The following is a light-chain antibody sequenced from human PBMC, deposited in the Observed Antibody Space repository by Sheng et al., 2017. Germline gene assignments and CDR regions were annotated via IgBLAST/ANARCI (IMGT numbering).Light chain of an antibody. J-gene: IGLJ1*01. V-gene: IGLV1-47*02. CDR2: SNR. CDR1: NSNIGSNH. Sequence: QSVLTQPPSASGTPGQRVTISCSGSNSNIGSNHVYWYQQVPGAAPKLLIYSNRQRPSGVPDRFSASKSGTSATLAISGLRVEDEADYYCQSYDSSLSGYVFGTGTKVTVL. CDR3: QSYDSSLSGYV.